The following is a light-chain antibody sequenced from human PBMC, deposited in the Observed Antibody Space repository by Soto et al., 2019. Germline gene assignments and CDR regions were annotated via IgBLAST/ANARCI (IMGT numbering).Light chain of an antibody. J-gene: IGKJ3*01. CDR3: QQYGSSPLFT. CDR2: GAS. V-gene: IGKV3-20*01. Sequence: EIVLTQSPGTLSLSPGERATLSCRASQSVSSSYLAWYQQKPGQAPRLLIYGASSRATGIPDRFSGSGSGTAFTLTISRLEPEDFAVYYCQQYGSSPLFTFGPGNKVDIK. CDR1: QSVSSSY.